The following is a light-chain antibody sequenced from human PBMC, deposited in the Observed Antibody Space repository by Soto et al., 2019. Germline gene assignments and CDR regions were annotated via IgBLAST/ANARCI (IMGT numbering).Light chain of an antibody. CDR3: QAWDSSTGV. CDR2: QDS. CDR1: KLGDKY. J-gene: IGLJ1*01. V-gene: IGLV3-1*01. Sequence: SYELTRPPSVSVSPGQTASITCSGDKLGDKYACWYQQKPGQSPVLVIYQDSKRPSGIPERFSGSNSGNTATLTISGTQAMDEADYYCQAWDSSTGVFGTGTTVTVL.